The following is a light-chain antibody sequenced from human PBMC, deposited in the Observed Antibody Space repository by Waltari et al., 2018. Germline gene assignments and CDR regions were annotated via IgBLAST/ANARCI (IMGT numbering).Light chain of an antibody. J-gene: IGLJ3*02. Sequence: QSALTQPASVSGSPGQSITTSSPGTSSDVGGYNYVSWYQQHPGKAPNLMIYDVSKRPSGVSNRFSGSKSGNTASLTISGLQAEDEADYYCCSYAGSSTWVFGGGTKLTVL. CDR1: SSDVGGYNY. CDR3: CSYAGSSTWV. CDR2: DVS. V-gene: IGLV2-23*02.